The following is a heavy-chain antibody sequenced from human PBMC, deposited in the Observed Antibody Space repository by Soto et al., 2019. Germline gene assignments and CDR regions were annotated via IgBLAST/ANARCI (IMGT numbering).Heavy chain of an antibody. CDR2: TGTRRKYT. D-gene: IGHD3-9*01. V-gene: IGHV3-48*02. CDR1: GYALRDYS. CDR3: VRDRDWAFDI. J-gene: IGHJ3*02. Sequence: VGSLRLACAASGYALRDYSMNWVRQAPGKGLEWVSYTGTRRKYTFYADSVRGRFTISRDDARNSVYLQLNSLRDEDTAVYYCVRDRDWAFDIWGQGTMVPVSS.